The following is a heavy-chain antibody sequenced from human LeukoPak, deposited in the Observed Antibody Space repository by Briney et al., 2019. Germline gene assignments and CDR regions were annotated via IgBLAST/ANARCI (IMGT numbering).Heavy chain of an antibody. J-gene: IGHJ5*02. D-gene: IGHD6-13*01. CDR3: ARGIGIAAAGTGRFDP. CDR2: ISGSGSTI. V-gene: IGHV3-48*01. Sequence: SGGSLRLSCAASGFTFSTYSMNWVRQAPGKGLEWVSYISGSGSTIYYADSVKGRFTISRDNAKNSLYLQMNSLRAEDTAVYYCARGIGIAAAGTGRFDPWGQGTLVAVSS. CDR1: GFTFSTYS.